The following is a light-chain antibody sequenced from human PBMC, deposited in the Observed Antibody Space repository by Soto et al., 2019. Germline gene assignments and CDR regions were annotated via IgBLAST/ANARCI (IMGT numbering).Light chain of an antibody. CDR2: AAS. Sequence: DIQMTQSPSSLSASVEDRVIITCRASQSISNHLNWYQQKPGKAPKLLIVAASSLQSGVPSRFSGSRSGPDFTLTISSLQPEDFATYYCQQSYSSPPTFGQGTKLDIK. V-gene: IGKV1-39*01. CDR3: QQSYSSPPT. J-gene: IGKJ1*01. CDR1: QSISNH.